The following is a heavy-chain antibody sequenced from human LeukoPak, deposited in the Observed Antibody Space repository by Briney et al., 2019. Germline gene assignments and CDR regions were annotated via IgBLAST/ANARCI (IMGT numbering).Heavy chain of an antibody. CDR3: SEGGTCEGTLWHDY. D-gene: IGHD1-14*01. Sequence: GGSLRLSCSASGFTFSTYAMSWVRQAPGKGLEWVSAVSCSGGSTYYADSVKGRFTISRDNSRNTVYLQMNSLRGEDTAVYYCSEGGTCEGTLWHDYWGQGTLVPVSS. V-gene: IGHV3-23*01. CDR2: VSCSGGST. J-gene: IGHJ4*02. CDR1: GFTFSTYA.